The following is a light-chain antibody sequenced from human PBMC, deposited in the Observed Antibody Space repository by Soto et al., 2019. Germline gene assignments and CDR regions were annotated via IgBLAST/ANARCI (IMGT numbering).Light chain of an antibody. CDR2: DAS. V-gene: IGKV1-5*01. CDR3: QQYKGFSRT. J-gene: IGKJ1*01. Sequence: DIQMTQSPSTLSASVGDRVSITCRASQSVSSWLAWYQQKPGKPPKLLIYDASNLESGVPSRFSGSGSGTEFTLTISSLRPDDFATYYCQQYKGFSRTFGQGTRVDIK. CDR1: QSVSSW.